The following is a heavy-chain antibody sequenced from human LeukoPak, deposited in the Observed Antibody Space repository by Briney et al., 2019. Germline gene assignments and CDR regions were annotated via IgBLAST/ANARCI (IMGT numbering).Heavy chain of an antibody. CDR2: ISSSGSII. J-gene: IGHJ6*04. V-gene: IGHV3-48*03. CDR1: GFTFSPYE. D-gene: IGHD3-10*02. CDR3: AELGITMIGGV. Sequence: GGSLRLSCAASGFTFSPYEMNWVRQAPGKGLEWISYISSSGSIIYYADSVKGRFTISRDNAKNSLYLQMNSLRAEDTAVYYCAELGITMIGGVWGKGTTVTISS.